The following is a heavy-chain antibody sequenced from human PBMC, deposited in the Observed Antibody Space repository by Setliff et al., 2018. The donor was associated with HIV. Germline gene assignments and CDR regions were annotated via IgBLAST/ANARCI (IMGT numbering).Heavy chain of an antibody. Sequence: GASVKVSCKASGYTFTNYDINWVRQATGQGLEWMGWMNPDSGNTGYAQKFQGRVTFIRDTSASTAYMELSSLRSEDTAVYYCARGKLWPDYWGQGTLVTVSS. J-gene: IGHJ4*02. V-gene: IGHV1-8*03. D-gene: IGHD3-10*01. CDR3: ARGKLWPDY. CDR1: GYTFTNYD. CDR2: MNPDSGNT.